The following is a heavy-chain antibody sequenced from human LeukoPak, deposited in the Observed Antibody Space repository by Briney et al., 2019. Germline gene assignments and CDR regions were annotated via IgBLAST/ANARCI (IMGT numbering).Heavy chain of an antibody. CDR3: AKVPVFSLTISEVVTDDAFDI. Sequence: GSLRLSCAASGFTFSSYAMSWVRQAPGKGLEWVSAISGSGGSTYYADSVKGRFTISRDNSKNTLYLQMNSLRAEDTAVYYCAKVPVFSLTISEVVTDDAFDIWGQGTIVTVSS. J-gene: IGHJ3*02. V-gene: IGHV3-23*01. CDR2: ISGSGGST. D-gene: IGHD3-3*01. CDR1: GFTFSSYA.